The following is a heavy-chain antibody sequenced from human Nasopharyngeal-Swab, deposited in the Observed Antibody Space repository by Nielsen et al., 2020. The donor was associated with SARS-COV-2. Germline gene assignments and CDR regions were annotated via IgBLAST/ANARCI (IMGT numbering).Heavy chain of an antibody. CDR3: ARPAIAEPYYYFYGMDV. J-gene: IGHJ6*02. V-gene: IGHV1-69*13. CDR2: IIIIFGTA. Sequence: SVKVSCKTSGGTFSSYAISWVRQAPVQGLEWMGGIIIIFGTANYAQKFQGRVTITADDSTSTAYMELSSLRSEDTAVYYCARPAIAEPYYYFYGMDVWGQGTTVTVS. D-gene: IGHD2-21*01. CDR1: GGTFSSYA.